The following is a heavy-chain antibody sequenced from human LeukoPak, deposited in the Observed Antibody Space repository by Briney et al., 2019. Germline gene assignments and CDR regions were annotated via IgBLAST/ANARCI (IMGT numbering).Heavy chain of an antibody. CDR3: AREGRVFGSSWTYYFDY. CDR1: GYTFTSYA. Sequence: ASVKVSCKASGYTFTSYAMNWVRQAPGQGLEWMGWIDTNTGNPTYAQGFTGRFVFSLDTSVSTAYLQISSLKAEDTAVYYCAREGRVFGSSWTYYFDYWGQGTLVTVSS. V-gene: IGHV7-4-1*02. J-gene: IGHJ4*02. CDR2: IDTNTGNP. D-gene: IGHD6-13*01.